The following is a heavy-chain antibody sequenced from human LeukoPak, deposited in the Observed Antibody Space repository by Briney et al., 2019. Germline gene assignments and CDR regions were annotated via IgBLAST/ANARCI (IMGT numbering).Heavy chain of an antibody. CDR2: INPNSGGT. J-gene: IGHJ5*02. CDR3: ARSRYCSGGSCYLSSWFDP. Sequence: ASVKVSCKASGYTFTGYYMHWVRQAPGQGLEWMGWINPNSGGTNYAQKFQGRVTMTRDTSISTAYMELSRLRSDDTAVYYCARSRYCSGGSCYLSSWFDPWGQGTLVTVSS. CDR1: GYTFTGYY. V-gene: IGHV1-2*02. D-gene: IGHD2-15*01.